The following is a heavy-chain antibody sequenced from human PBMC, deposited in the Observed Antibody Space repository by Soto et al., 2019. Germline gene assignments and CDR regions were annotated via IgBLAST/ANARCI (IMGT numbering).Heavy chain of an antibody. D-gene: IGHD3-3*01. CDR2: ISGDGSYI. V-gene: IGHV3-21*01. Sequence: PGGSLRLSCAASGFTFSAYSLNWVRQAPGKGLEWVSSISGDGSYIYYADSVKGRFTISRDSTRKSMYLQMNSLRAEDTAIYYCAKVPYDFWSGSPPYCMDVWGQGTTVTVSS. J-gene: IGHJ6*02. CDR3: AKVPYDFWSGSPPYCMDV. CDR1: GFTFSAYS.